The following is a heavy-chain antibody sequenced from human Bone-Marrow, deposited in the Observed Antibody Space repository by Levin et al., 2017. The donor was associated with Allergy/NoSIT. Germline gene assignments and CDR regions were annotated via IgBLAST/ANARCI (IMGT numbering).Heavy chain of an antibody. CDR2: INPNNGDT. V-gene: IGHV1-2*02. CDR1: GYGFTGYY. Sequence: PEASVKVSCKASGYGFTGYYMHWVRQAPGQGLEWMGWINPNNGDTNYSQKFQGRVTMTRDTSINTAYMDLSRLRSDDTAVYYCARGLMVVAGTYYYYYYMDVWGKGTTVTVSS. CDR3: ARGLMVVAGTYYYYYYMDV. D-gene: IGHD6-19*01. J-gene: IGHJ6*03.